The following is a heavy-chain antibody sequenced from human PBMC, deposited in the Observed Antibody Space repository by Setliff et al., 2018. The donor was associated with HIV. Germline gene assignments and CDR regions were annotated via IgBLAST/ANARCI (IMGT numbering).Heavy chain of an antibody. J-gene: IGHJ4*02. Sequence: PGGSLRLSCAASGFTFSNSWMTWVRQAPGKGLEWVANIKKDGSDKFYVDSVKGRFAISRDNAKNSLNLQMNSLRAEDTAVYYCAKPPRPSSWPQYYFDYWGQGTLVTAPQ. CDR3: AKPPRPSSWPQYYFDY. D-gene: IGHD6-13*01. V-gene: IGHV3-7*03. CDR2: IKKDGSDK. CDR1: GFTFSNSW.